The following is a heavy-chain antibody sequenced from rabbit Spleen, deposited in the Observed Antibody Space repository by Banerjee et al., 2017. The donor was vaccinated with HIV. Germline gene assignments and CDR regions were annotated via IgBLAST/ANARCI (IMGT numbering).Heavy chain of an antibody. CDR3: ARNYVNAFDP. CDR2: IYTGNGKT. V-gene: IGHV1S45*01. Sequence: QEQLEESGGGLVKPGGTLTLTCTASGFSFTSTYDMCWVRQAPGKGLEWIGCIYTGNGKTYYASWAKGRFTISKTSSTTVTLQMTSLTAADTATYFCARNYVNAFDPWGQGTLVTVS. D-gene: IGHD1-1*01. J-gene: IGHJ2*01. CDR1: GFSFTSTYD.